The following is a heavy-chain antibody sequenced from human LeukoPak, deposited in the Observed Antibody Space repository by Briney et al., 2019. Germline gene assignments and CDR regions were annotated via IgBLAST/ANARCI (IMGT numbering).Heavy chain of an antibody. CDR3: ARAGRSFYGGSSDY. Sequence: PGESLRLSCATSGFIFSSHWMSWVRQAPGKGLEWVAHIRQDGIEKQYLDSVRGRFTISRDSTKNSMYLQMDRQRDEDTAVYYCARAGRSFYGGSSDYWGQGTLVTVSS. CDR1: GFIFSSHW. J-gene: IGHJ4*02. D-gene: IGHD4-23*01. V-gene: IGHV3-7*01. CDR2: IRQDGIEK.